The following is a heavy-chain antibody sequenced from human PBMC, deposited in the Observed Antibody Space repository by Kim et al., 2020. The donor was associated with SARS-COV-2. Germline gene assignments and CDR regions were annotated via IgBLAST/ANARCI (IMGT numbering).Heavy chain of an antibody. CDR3: ARQGGFVSWYFDY. J-gene: IGHJ4*02. Sequence: GGSLRLSCVASGFTFSSYAMHWVRQAPGKGLEWVAVIWYDGSDKNYADSVKGRFTISRDNSKNTLYLQMNSLRAEDTAVYYCARQGGFVSWYFDYWGQGTLVTVSS. V-gene: IGHV3-33*01. D-gene: IGHD5-12*01. CDR2: IWYDGSDK. CDR1: GFTFSSYA.